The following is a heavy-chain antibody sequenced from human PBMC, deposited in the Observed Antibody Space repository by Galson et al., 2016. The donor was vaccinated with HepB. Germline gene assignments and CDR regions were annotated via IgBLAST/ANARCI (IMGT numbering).Heavy chain of an antibody. D-gene: IGHD3-10*01. CDR2: ISPNSGGT. V-gene: IGHV1-2*02. Sequence: SVKVSCKASGYTFNGYYMHWVRQAPGQGLEWMGWISPNSGGTKYAQKFQGRVSMTRDTSISTAYMEVSRLRSDDTAVSYCARDFSPFGEFDSWGQGTLVTVSS. CDR1: GYTFNGYY. CDR3: ARDFSPFGEFDS. J-gene: IGHJ4*02.